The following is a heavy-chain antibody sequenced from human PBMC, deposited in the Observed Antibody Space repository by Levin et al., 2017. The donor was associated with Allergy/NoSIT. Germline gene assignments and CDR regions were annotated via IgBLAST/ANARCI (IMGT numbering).Heavy chain of an antibody. CDR1: GYTFTSYG. Sequence: ASVKVSCKASGYTFTSYGISWVRQAPGQGLEWMGWISAYNGNTNYAQKLQGRVTMTTDTSTSTAYMELRSLRSDDTAVYYCARDIVVVVAAPSGKNWFDPWGQGTLVTVSS. CDR3: ARDIVVVVAAPSGKNWFDP. J-gene: IGHJ5*02. D-gene: IGHD2-15*01. V-gene: IGHV1-18*01. CDR2: ISAYNGNT.